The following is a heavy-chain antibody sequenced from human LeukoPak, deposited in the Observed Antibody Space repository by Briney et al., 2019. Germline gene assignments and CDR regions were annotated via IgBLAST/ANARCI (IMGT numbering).Heavy chain of an antibody. J-gene: IGHJ5*02. CDR1: GGSFSGYY. V-gene: IGHV4-34*01. CDR2: INHSGST. D-gene: IGHD3-10*01. Sequence: PSETLSLTCAVYGGSFSGYYWSWIRQPPGKGLEWIGEINHSGSTNYNPSLKSRVTISVDTSKNQFSLKLSPVTAADTAVYYYARGPRITMVRGVIIPNWFDPWGQGTLVTVSS. CDR3: ARGPRITMVRGVIIPNWFDP.